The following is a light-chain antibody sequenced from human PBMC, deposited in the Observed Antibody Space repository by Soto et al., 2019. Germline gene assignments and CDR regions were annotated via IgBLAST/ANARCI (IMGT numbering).Light chain of an antibody. J-gene: IGKJ1*01. V-gene: IGKV3-20*01. CDR1: QSVSSSY. CDR3: QPYGSSSR. Sequence: EIVLTQSPGTLSLSPGERATLSCRASQSVSSSYLAWYQQKPGQAPRLLIYGASSRATGIPDRFSGSGSGTDFTLTISRLEPEDFAVYYCQPYGSSSRFGQATKVEIK. CDR2: GAS.